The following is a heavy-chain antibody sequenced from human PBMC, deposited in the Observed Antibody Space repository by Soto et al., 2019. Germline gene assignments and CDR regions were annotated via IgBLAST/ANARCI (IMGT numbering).Heavy chain of an antibody. CDR2: MNAKSGDT. J-gene: IGHJ6*02. Sequence: QAHLEQSGAELKRPGASVKVSCKASGYTFSDFDINWLRQASGQGPEWMGWMNAKSGDTFFPQRFQGKFNLTGDTALSTAYMEVGSLTSDDTAIYYCARGNPFNYAGFDVWGQGNTVAVSS. CDR1: GYTFSDFD. D-gene: IGHD3-16*01. V-gene: IGHV1-8*01. CDR3: ARGNPFNYAGFDV.